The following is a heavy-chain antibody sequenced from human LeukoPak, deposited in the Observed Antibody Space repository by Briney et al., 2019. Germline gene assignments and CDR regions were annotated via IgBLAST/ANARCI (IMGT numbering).Heavy chain of an antibody. CDR3: AKDSRWAFDY. Sequence: PGGSLRLSCAASGFTFSSYGMHWVRQAPGKGLEWVAVISYDGSNKYYADSVKGRFTISRDNSKNMFYLQMSSLRPEDSAVYYCAKDSRWAFDYWGQGTLVTVSS. J-gene: IGHJ4*02. V-gene: IGHV3-30*18. CDR1: GFTFSSYG. D-gene: IGHD1-26*01. CDR2: ISYDGSNK.